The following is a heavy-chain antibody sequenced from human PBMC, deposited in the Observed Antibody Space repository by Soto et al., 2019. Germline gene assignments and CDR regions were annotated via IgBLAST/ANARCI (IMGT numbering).Heavy chain of an antibody. J-gene: IGHJ5*02. V-gene: IGHV4-39*01. Sequence: PSETLSLTCTVSGGSISSSSYYWGWIRQPPGKGLEWIGSIYYSGSTYYNPSLKSRVTISVDTSKNQFSLKLSSVTAADTAVYYCARLISSWVIDPWGQGTLVTVSS. D-gene: IGHD6-13*01. CDR3: ARLISSWVIDP. CDR1: GGSISSSSYY. CDR2: IYYSGST.